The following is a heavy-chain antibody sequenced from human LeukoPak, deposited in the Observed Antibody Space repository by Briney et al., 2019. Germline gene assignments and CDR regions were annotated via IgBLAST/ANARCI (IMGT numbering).Heavy chain of an antibody. CDR2: ISGSGGST. CDR1: GFTFSSYA. Sequence: GGSLRLSCAASGFTFSSYAMSWVRQAPGKGLEWVSAISGSGGSTYYADSVKGRFTISRDNSKNTLYLQMNSLRAEDTAVYYCAKDRPKSKYSLYCYDSSGYSHFDYWGQGTLVTVSS. V-gene: IGHV3-23*01. J-gene: IGHJ4*02. D-gene: IGHD3-22*01. CDR3: AKDRPKSKYSLYCYDSSGYSHFDY.